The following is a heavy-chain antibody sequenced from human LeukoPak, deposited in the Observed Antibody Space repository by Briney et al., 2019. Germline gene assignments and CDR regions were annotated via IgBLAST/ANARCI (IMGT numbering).Heavy chain of an antibody. J-gene: IGHJ4*02. V-gene: IGHV3-23*01. Sequence: GGSLRLSCAASGLTFSSYAVSWVRQAPGKGLEWVSGISGSGGRSSYADSVKGRFTISRDFSKNTLYLQMNSLRAEDTAVYYCAKDPVLGALATYYFDYWGQGTLVTVSS. D-gene: IGHD1-26*01. CDR2: ISGSGGRS. CDR3: AKDPVLGALATYYFDY. CDR1: GLTFSSYA.